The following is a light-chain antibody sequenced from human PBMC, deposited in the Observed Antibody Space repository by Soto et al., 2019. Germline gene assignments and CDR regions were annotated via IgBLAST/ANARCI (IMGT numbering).Light chain of an antibody. CDR3: QQRSNWPPLT. CDR1: QSVSSY. J-gene: IGKJ3*01. CDR2: DAS. Sequence: EIVLTQSPATLSLSPGERATLSCRASQSVSSYLAWYQQQPGQAPRLLIYDASNRATGIPARFSGSGSGTDFTLTISSLEPEDFAVYYCQQRSNWPPLTFGPGTKVEI. V-gene: IGKV3-11*01.